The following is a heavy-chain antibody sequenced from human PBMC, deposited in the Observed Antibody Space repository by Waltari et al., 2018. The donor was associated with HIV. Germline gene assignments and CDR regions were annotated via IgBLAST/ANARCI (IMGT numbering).Heavy chain of an antibody. CDR2: ISGRGGST. CDR1: GFTFRSYS. Sequence: EVQLLESGGGLVQPGGSLRLSCAASGFTFRSYSMRWVRQAPGKGLEWVSAISGRGGSTYYADSVKGRFTISRDNSKNTLYLQMNSLRAEDTAVYYCAKSHFDYVWGSYDYWGQGTLVTVSS. V-gene: IGHV3-23*01. J-gene: IGHJ4*02. D-gene: IGHD3-16*01. CDR3: AKSHFDYVWGSYDY.